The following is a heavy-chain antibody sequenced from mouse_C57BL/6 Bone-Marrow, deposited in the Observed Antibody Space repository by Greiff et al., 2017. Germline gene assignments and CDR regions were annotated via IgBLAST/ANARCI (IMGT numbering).Heavy chain of an antibody. J-gene: IGHJ3*01. Sequence: EVQVVESGAELVRPGASVKLSCTASGFNIKDDYMHWVKQRPEQGLEWIGWIDPENGDTEYASKFQGKATITADTSSNTAYLQLSSLTSEDTAVYYCTTYGNYVWFAYWGQGTLVTVSA. V-gene: IGHV14-4*01. CDR2: IDPENGDT. D-gene: IGHD2-1*01. CDR1: GFNIKDDY. CDR3: TTYGNYVWFAY.